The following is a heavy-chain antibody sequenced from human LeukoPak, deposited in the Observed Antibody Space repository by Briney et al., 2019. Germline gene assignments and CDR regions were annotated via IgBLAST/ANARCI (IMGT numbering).Heavy chain of an antibody. D-gene: IGHD6-19*01. CDR2: IDHIGNT. CDR1: SGSFSDYS. J-gene: IGHJ4*02. V-gene: IGHV4-34*01. Sequence: SETLSLTCAVSSGSFSDYSWAWIRQPTGKGLEWIADIDHIGNTKYNPSLKSRVTLSVDTSKRQFSLKMNSVTAADSAIYYCAKVGQWLDWGRGTLVTDSA. CDR3: AKVGQWLD.